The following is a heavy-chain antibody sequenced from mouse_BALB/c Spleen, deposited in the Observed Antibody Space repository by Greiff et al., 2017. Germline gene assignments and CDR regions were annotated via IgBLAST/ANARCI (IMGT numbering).Heavy chain of an antibody. D-gene: IGHD1-1*01. CDR2: IRLKSDNYAT. CDR3: TRGSSYYYFDY. J-gene: IGHJ2*01. V-gene: IGHV6-6*02. Sequence: EVKLMESGGGLVQPGGSMKLSCVASGFTFSSYWMSWVRQSPEKGLEWVAEIRLKSDNYATHYAESVKGKFTISRDDSKSRLYLQMNSLRAEDTGIYYCTRGSSYYYFDYWGQGTTLTVSS. CDR1: GFTFSSYW.